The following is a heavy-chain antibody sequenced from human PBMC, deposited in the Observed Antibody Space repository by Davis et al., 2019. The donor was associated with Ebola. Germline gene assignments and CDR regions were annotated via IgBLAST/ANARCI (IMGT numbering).Heavy chain of an antibody. J-gene: IGHJ6*02. V-gene: IGHV4-31*03. CDR3: ARDRPGNPGGMDV. D-gene: IGHD1-1*01. CDR1: GGSISSGGYY. CDR2: IYYSGST. Sequence: MPSETLSLTCTVSGGSISSGGYYWSWIRQHPGKGLEWIGYIYYSGSTYYNPSLKSRVTISVDTSKNQFSLKLSSVTAADTAVYYCARDRPGNPGGMDVWGQGTTVTVSS.